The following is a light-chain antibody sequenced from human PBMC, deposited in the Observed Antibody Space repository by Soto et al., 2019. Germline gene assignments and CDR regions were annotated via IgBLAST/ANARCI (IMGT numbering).Light chain of an antibody. CDR1: SSNIGSHF. CDR3: AVWDQSLTGWV. CDR2: RDG. Sequence: QSALTQPPSASGTPGQSLTISRSGSSSNIGSHFVYWYQHLPGTAPKLLIFRDGQRPSGVPARFFGSKSGTSASLAITGLRSEDEADYYCAVWDQSLTGWVFGGGTKLTVL. J-gene: IGLJ3*02. V-gene: IGLV1-47*01.